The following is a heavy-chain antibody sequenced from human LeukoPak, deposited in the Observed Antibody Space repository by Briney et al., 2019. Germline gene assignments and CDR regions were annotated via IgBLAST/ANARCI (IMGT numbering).Heavy chain of an antibody. Sequence: GGSLRLSCAASGFTFSNYAMHWVRQAPGEGLEYVSAISSNGGSTYYADSVKGRLTISRENSKNTLFLQMNSLRAEDTAVYYCTRLLLRGTGMDVWGQGTTVTVSS. J-gene: IGHJ6*02. D-gene: IGHD2-15*01. CDR2: ISSNGGST. CDR1: GFTFSNYA. V-gene: IGHV3-64*02. CDR3: TRLLLRGTGMDV.